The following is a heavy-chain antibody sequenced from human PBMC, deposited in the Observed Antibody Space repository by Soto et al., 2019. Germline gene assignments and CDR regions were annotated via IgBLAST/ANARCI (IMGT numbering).Heavy chain of an antibody. CDR3: ARVYGFDYGDYVSENYYGMDV. Sequence: SETLSLTCAVSGGSFSDYYWSWIRQPPGKGLEWIGEINHSGSTNYNPSLKSRVTVSIDTSKNQFSLNMNSVTAADTAVYYFARVYGFDYGDYVSENYYGMDVWGQGTTVTVSS. J-gene: IGHJ6*02. CDR1: GGSFSDYY. CDR2: INHSGST. V-gene: IGHV4-34*01. D-gene: IGHD4-17*01.